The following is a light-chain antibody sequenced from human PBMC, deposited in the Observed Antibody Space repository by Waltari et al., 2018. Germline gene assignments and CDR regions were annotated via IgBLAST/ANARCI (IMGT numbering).Light chain of an antibody. CDR3: QAWDTTTVV. V-gene: IGLV3-1*01. J-gene: IGLJ2*01. CDR2: YDS. CDR1: NLGNQY. Sequence: SYELTQPPSVSVSPGQTASITCSGDNLGNQYASWYQQKPGQSPVLVIYYDSKRPSGIPERFYGSNSGNTATLTISGTQAMDEADYYCQAWDTTTVVFGGGTKVTVL.